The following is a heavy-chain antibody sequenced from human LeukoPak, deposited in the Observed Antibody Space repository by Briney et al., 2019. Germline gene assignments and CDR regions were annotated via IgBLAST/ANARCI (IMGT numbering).Heavy chain of an antibody. V-gene: IGHV4-34*01. CDR2: INHSGST. D-gene: IGHD2-2*01. CDR1: GGSFRGYY. CDR3: ASTERCSTTCPLDY. Sequence: SETLSLTCAVYGGSFRGYYWSWIRQPPGKGLGWIGEINHSGSTNYNPSLKSRVTISLDTSMKKFSLKLNSVTAADTAVYYCASTERCSTTCPLDYWGQGTLVTVSS. J-gene: IGHJ4*02.